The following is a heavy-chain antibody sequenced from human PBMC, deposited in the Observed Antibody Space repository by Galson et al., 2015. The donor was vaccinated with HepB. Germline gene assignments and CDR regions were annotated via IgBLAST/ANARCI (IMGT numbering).Heavy chain of an antibody. V-gene: IGHV1-69*13. CDR1: GGTFSSYA. CDR2: IIPIFGTA. J-gene: IGHJ5*02. Sequence: SVKVSCKASGGTFSSYAISWVRQAPGQGLEWMGGIIPIFGTANYAQKFQGRVTITADESTSTAYMELSSLRSEDTAVYYCAWTTVTTSYWFDPWGQGTLVTVSS. CDR3: AWTTVTTSYWFDP. D-gene: IGHD4-17*01.